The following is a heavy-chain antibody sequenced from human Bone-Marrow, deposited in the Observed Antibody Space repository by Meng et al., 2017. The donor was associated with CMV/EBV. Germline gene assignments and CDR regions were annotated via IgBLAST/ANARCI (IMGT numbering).Heavy chain of an antibody. J-gene: IGHJ5*02. Sequence: SVKVSCKASGGTFSSYTISWVRQAPGQGLEWMGRIIPILGIANYAQKFQGRVTMTRDTSTSTVYMELSSLRSEDTAVYYCARQALYYYDSSGYPTLYNWFDPWGQGTLVTVSS. CDR1: GGTFSSYT. CDR2: IIPILGIA. D-gene: IGHD3-22*01. V-gene: IGHV1-69*02. CDR3: ARQALYYYDSSGYPTLYNWFDP.